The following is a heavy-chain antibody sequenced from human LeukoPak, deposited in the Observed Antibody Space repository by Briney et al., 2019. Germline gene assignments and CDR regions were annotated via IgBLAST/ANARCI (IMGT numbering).Heavy chain of an antibody. CDR2: IYYSGST. CDR1: GGSISSGSYY. Sequence: PSQTLSLTCTVSGGSISSGSYYWSWIRQPPGKGLEWIGRIYYSGSTYYNPSLKSQVTISVDPSKNQFSLKLSSVTAADTAVYYCARYDYVWGSYRFFDSWGQGTLVTVSS. J-gene: IGHJ4*02. V-gene: IGHV4-39*07. CDR3: ARYDYVWGSYRFFDS. D-gene: IGHD3-16*02.